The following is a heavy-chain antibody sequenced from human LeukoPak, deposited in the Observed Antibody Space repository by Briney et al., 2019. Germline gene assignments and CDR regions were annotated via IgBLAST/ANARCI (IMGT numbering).Heavy chain of an antibody. D-gene: IGHD6-19*01. J-gene: IGHJ4*02. CDR2: ISSNGGST. CDR3: ARGPYSSGWSLYFDY. V-gene: IGHV3-64*01. CDR1: GFTFSSYW. Sequence: PGGSLRLSCAASGFTFSSYWMSWVRQAPGKGLEYVSAISSNGGSTYYANSVKGRFTISRDNSKNTLYLQMGSLRAEDMAVYYCARGPYSSGWSLYFDYWGQGTLVTVSS.